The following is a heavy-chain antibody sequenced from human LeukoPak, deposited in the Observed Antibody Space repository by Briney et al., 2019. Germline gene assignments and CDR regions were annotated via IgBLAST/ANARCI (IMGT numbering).Heavy chain of an antibody. V-gene: IGHV3-74*01. Sequence: PGGSLRLSCAASGFTFSSYWMHWVRQAPGKGLVRVSRINSDGSSTSYADSVKGRFTISRDNAKNTLYLQMNSLRAEDTAVYYCARVRGYAFDIWGQGTMVTVSS. J-gene: IGHJ3*02. CDR1: GFTFSSYW. CDR3: ARVRGYAFDI. CDR2: INSDGSST.